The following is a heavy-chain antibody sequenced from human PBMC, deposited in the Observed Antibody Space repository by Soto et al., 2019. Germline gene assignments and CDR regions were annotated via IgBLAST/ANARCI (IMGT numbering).Heavy chain of an antibody. J-gene: IGHJ5*02. V-gene: IGHV1-46*01. CDR1: GYTFTSYY. Sequence: QVQLVQSGAEVKKPGASVKVSCKASGYTFTSYYMHWVRQAPGQGLEWMGIINPSGGSTSYAQKFQGRVTMTRDTSTSTVYMELSSLRSEDTAVYYCARGRRCSGGSCYWRGIRDQGWFDPWGQGTLVTVSS. CDR2: INPSGGST. CDR3: ARGRRCSGGSCYWRGIRDQGWFDP. D-gene: IGHD2-15*01.